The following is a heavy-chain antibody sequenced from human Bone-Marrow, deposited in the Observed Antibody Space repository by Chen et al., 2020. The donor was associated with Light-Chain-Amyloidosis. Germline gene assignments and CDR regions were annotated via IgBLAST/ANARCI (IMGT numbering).Heavy chain of an antibody. CDR3: ARDRFAFDS. CDR2: IHPGSGDT. V-gene: IGHV1-46*01. Sequence: QVQLVQSGAEMKKPGASVKLSCKSSGNTFTTFYMHWVRQAPGQGLEWMGVIHPGSGDTNYAHKIQGRFTMTRDTSTSTVYMELSSLRSEDTAMYYCARDRFAFDSWGQGTIVTVSS. CDR1: GNTFTTFY. J-gene: IGHJ3*01.